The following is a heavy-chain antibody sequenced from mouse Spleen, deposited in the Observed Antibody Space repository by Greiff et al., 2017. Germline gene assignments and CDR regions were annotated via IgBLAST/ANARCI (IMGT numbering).Heavy chain of an antibody. CDR2: IDPSDSYT. CDR1: GYTFTSYR. D-gene: IGHD1-1*01. CDR3: ARKIYGSSYNAMDY. V-gene: IGHV1-69*01. J-gene: IGHJ4*01. Sequence: VQLQQPGAELVMPGASVKLSCKASGYTFTSYRMHWVKQRHGQGLEWIGEIDPSDSYTNYNQKFKGKATLTVDKSSSTAYMQLSSLTSEDSAVYYCARKIYGSSYNAMDYWGQGTSVTVSS.